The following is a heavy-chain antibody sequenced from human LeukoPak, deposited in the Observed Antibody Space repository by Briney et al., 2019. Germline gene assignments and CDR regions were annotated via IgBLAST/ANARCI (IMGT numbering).Heavy chain of an antibody. CDR2: NYYSGST. CDR3: ARSRLMTFDP. V-gene: IGHV4-59*08. D-gene: IGHD2-21*02. CDR1: GGSISNFY. Sequence: SETLSLTCTVSGGSISNFYWSWIRQPPGKGLEWIGYNYYSGSTNYNPSLKRRVTIAVDTSKNQFSLKLSSVTAADTAVYYCARSRLMTFDPWGQGTLVTVSS. J-gene: IGHJ5*02.